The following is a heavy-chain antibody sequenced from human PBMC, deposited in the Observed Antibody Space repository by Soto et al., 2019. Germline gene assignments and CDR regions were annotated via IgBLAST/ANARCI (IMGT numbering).Heavy chain of an antibody. CDR2: VDQSGRT. V-gene: IGHV4-34*01. CDR1: GGSFSGYY. D-gene: IGHD2-15*01. Sequence: QVQLQQWGAGLLKPSETLSLTCAIYGGSFSGYYWSRISQPPGMGREWIGEVDQSGRTNYNPSLKGRVTISGDTSKNQFSLKLNSVAAADTAVYYCARDRQRVYCTGGSCYSYVDYWGQGALVIVSS. J-gene: IGHJ4*02. CDR3: ARDRQRVYCTGGSCYSYVDY.